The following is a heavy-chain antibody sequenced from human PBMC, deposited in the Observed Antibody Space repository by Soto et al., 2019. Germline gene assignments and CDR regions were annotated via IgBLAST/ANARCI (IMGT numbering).Heavy chain of an antibody. D-gene: IGHD2-15*01. CDR3: ARGSGYCSGGSCYSIDY. Sequence: QVQLVQSGAEVKKPGSSVKVSCKASGGTFSSYAISWVRQAPGQGLEWMGGIIPIFGTANYAQKFQGRVTITADESTSTAYLELSSLRSEDTAVYYCARGSGYCSGGSCYSIDYWGQGTLVTVSS. V-gene: IGHV1-69*12. J-gene: IGHJ4*02. CDR2: IIPIFGTA. CDR1: GGTFSSYA.